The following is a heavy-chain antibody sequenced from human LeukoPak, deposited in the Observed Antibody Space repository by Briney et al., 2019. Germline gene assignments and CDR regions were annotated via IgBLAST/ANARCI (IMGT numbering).Heavy chain of an antibody. Sequence: PGGSLRLSCAASGFTFSSYAMSWVRQAPGKGLEWVSAISGSGGSTYYADSVKGRFTIFRDMSKSTLYLQMNSLGAEGTAVYFCAKASSSTTCRHFDYWGQGTLVTVSS. CDR2: ISGSGGST. J-gene: IGHJ4*02. CDR3: AKASSSTTCRHFDY. CDR1: GFTFSSYA. D-gene: IGHD2/OR15-2a*01. V-gene: IGHV3-23*01.